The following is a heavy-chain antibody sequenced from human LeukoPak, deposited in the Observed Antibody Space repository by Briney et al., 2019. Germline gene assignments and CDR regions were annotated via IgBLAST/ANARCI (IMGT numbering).Heavy chain of an antibody. V-gene: IGHV1-24*01. CDR2: FDREDDAP. J-gene: IGHJ4*02. D-gene: IGHD3-22*01. CDR1: GYSVSELS. Sequence: GASVKVSCKVSGYSVSELSMHWVRQAPGLGLEWMGGFDREDDAPVYAQQFQGRVTMTEDTSTDTAYMELSRLRSEDTALYYCATLDSYYDSSGRPLLPDWGQGTLVTVSS. CDR3: ATLDSYYDSSGRPLLPD.